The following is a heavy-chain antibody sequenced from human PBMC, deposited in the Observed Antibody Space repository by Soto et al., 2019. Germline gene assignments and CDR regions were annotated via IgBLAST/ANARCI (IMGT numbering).Heavy chain of an antibody. CDR1: GFTFSSYA. J-gene: IGHJ4*02. D-gene: IGHD5-18*01. CDR2: ISGSGGRT. Sequence: EVQLLESGGGLVQPGGSLRLSCAASGFTFSSYAMSWVRQAPGTGLEWVSAISGSGGRTYYADSVKGRFTISRDNSKNTLYLQMNSLRAEDTAVYYCAKDLVDTAMTHDYWGQGTLVTVSS. V-gene: IGHV3-23*01. CDR3: AKDLVDTAMTHDY.